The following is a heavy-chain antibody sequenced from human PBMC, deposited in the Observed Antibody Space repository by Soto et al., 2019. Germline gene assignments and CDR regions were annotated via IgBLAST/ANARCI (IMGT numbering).Heavy chain of an antibody. J-gene: IGHJ4*02. CDR2: ISWNSGSI. CDR3: AKDGIAGGHFDY. V-gene: IGHV3-9*01. D-gene: IGHD6-13*01. Sequence: EVQLVESGGGLVQPGRSLRLSCAASGFTFDDYAMHWVRQAPGKGLEWVSGISWNSGSIGYADSVKGRFTISRDNAKNSLYLQMNSLRAEDTALYYCAKDGIAGGHFDYWGKGTLVTVSS. CDR1: GFTFDDYA.